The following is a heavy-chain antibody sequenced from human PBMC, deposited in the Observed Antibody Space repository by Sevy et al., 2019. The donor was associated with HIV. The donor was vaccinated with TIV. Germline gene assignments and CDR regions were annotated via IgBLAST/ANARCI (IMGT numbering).Heavy chain of an antibody. CDR3: ARWRGTRVTMMVVVTTGYFLN. CDR1: GGSFSNDD. J-gene: IGHJ4*03. D-gene: IGHD3-22*01. CDR2: INHSGRT. V-gene: IGHV4-34*01. Sequence: SETLFLTCAVYGGSFSNDDWSWIRQPPGKGLEWIGEINHSGRTNYNPSLKSRVTISIDTSKNQFSLKLTSVTAADTAVYYCARWRGTRVTMMVVVTTGYFLNWGQGALVTVSS.